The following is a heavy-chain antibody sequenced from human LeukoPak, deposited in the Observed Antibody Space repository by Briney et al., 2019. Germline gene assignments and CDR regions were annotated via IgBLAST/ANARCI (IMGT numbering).Heavy chain of an antibody. Sequence: SETLSLTCTVSGGSISSYYWSSIRQPPGKGLEWIGYIYYSGSTNYNPSLKSRVTISVDTSKNQFSLKLSSVTAADTAVYYCARVLESYRGGGYYFDYWGQGTLVTVSS. J-gene: IGHJ4*02. CDR2: IYYSGST. CDR3: ARVLESYRGGGYYFDY. CDR1: GGSISSYY. D-gene: IGHD3-16*01. V-gene: IGHV4-59*01.